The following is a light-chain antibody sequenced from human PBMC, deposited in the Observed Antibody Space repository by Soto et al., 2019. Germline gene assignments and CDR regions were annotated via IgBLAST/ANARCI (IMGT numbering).Light chain of an antibody. CDR3: QQYGSSPIT. V-gene: IGKV3-20*01. CDR1: QSVSSNY. Sequence: EIVLTQSPGTLSLSPGERAPLSCRASQSVSSNYLAWYQQKPGQAPRRLIYGASSRATGIPDRFSGSGSGTDFTLTISRLEPEDLAVYYCQQYGSSPITFGQGTRLEIK. CDR2: GAS. J-gene: IGKJ5*01.